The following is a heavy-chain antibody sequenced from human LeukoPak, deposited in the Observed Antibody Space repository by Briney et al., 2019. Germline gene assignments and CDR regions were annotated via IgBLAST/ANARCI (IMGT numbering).Heavy chain of an antibody. J-gene: IGHJ3*02. D-gene: IGHD2-15*01. CDR3: AKGLYCSGGSCYSSSAFDI. CDR2: VSGSGGST. Sequence: GGSLRLSCAASGFTFSSYAMSWVRQAPGKGLEWVSAVSGSGGSTYYADSVKGRFTISRDNSKNTLYLQMNSLRAEDTAVYYCAKGLYCSGGSCYSSSAFDIWGQGTMVTVSS. CDR1: GFTFSSYA. V-gene: IGHV3-23*01.